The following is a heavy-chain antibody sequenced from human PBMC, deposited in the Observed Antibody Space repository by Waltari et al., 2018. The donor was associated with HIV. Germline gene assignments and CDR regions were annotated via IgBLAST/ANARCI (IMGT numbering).Heavy chain of an antibody. CDR2: KKDDGSEK. CDR3: ARIGTFPHNYAIDF. D-gene: IGHD1-26*01. CDR1: GFTFTHYW. V-gene: IGHV3-7*01. Sequence: EVQLMESGGGLVQSGGSLRLSCTASGFTFTHYWMSWVGQTPGKGLEWVAYKKDDGSEKYYMGSVKGRFTISRDNAKNSMFLQMNSLRAEDTAVYYCARIGTFPHNYAIDFWGQGTTVTVSS. J-gene: IGHJ6*02.